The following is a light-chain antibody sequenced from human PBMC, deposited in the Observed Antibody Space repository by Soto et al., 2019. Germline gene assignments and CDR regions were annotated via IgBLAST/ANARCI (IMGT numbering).Light chain of an antibody. V-gene: IGKV1-5*03. CDR2: KAS. J-gene: IGKJ1*01. CDR3: QHYNSYSEA. Sequence: DIQMTQSPSSVSGSVGDRVTITCRASQTISSWLAWYQQKPGKAPKLLIYKASTLKSGVPSRFSGSGSGTEFTLTISSLQPDDFATYYCQHYNSYSEAFGRGTKVDIK. CDR1: QTISSW.